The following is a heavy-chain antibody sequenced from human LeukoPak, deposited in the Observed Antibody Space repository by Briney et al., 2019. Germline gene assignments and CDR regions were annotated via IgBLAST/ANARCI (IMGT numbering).Heavy chain of an antibody. D-gene: IGHD3-22*01. J-gene: IGHJ4*02. CDR1: GYTFTSYG. Sequence: GASVKVSCKASGYTFTSYGISWVRQAPGQGLEWMGWISAYNGNTNYAQKLQGRVTMTTDTSTSTAYMELRSLRSDDTAVYYCARVRITMIVVAPDFDYWGQGTLVTASS. CDR2: ISAYNGNT. V-gene: IGHV1-18*01. CDR3: ARVRITMIVVAPDFDY.